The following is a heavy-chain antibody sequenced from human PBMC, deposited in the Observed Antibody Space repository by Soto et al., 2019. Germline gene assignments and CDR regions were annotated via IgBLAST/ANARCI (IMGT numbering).Heavy chain of an antibody. V-gene: IGHV4-39*01. D-gene: IGHD3-9*01. Sequence: ASETLSLTCTVSGGSISSSSYYWGWIRQPPGKGLEWIGSIYYSGSTYYNPSLKSRVTISVDTSKNQFSLKLSSVTAADTAVYYCARLGYYDILTGYGDFDYWGQGTLVTVSS. J-gene: IGHJ4*02. CDR3: ARLGYYDILTGYGDFDY. CDR2: IYYSGST. CDR1: GGSISSSSYY.